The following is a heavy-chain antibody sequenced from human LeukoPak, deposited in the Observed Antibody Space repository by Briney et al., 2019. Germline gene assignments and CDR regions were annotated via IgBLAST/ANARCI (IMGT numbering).Heavy chain of an antibody. D-gene: IGHD3-22*01. CDR3: ARGNWDYYDSSGFIKC. CDR1: GGSISSGDYY. CDR2: IYYSGST. V-gene: IGHV4-30-4*01. Sequence: KTSETLSLTCTVSGGSISSGDYYWSWIRQPPGKGLEWIGYIYYSGSTYYNPSLKSRVTISVDTSKNQFSLKLSSVTAADTAVYYCARGNWDYYDSSGFIKCWGQGTLVTVSS. J-gene: IGHJ4*02.